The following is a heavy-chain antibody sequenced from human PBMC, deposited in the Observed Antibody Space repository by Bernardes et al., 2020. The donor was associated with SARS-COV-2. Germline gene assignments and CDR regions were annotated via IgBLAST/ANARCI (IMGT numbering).Heavy chain of an antibody. CDR2: ISSRSTTI. CDR3: ARGRGAVAPMDH. Sequence: GGSLRLSCEASGFSFSEYAMNWVRQAPGKGLEWLSYISSRSTTIYVADTVKGRFAISRDNAKSSVYLQMNSLRAEDTAVYYCARGRGAVAPMDHWGQGTLVTVSS. CDR1: GFSFSEYA. J-gene: IGHJ4*02. V-gene: IGHV3-48*01. D-gene: IGHD1-26*01.